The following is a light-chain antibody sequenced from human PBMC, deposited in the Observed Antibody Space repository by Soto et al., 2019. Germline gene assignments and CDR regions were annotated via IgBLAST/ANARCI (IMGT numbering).Light chain of an antibody. Sequence: QSALTQPPSASGSPGQSVTISCTGTSSDVGAYNYVSWYQQHPGKAPKLMIYEVYKRPSGVPDRFSGSKSANTASLTVSGLQAEDEADYYCSSYAGSNNLIFGGGTKLTVL. J-gene: IGLJ2*01. CDR2: EVY. CDR1: SSDVGAYNY. V-gene: IGLV2-8*01. CDR3: SSYAGSNNLI.